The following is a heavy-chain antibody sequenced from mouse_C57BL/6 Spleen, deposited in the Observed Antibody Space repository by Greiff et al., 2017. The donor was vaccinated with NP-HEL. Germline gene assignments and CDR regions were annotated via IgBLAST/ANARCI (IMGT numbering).Heavy chain of an antibody. Sequence: VQLQQSGPELVKPGASVKISCKASGYAFSSSWMNWVKQRPGKGLEWIGRIYPGDGDTNYNGKFKGKATLTADKSSSTAYMQLSSLTSEDSAVYCCAWSGGLRSPIAMDYWGQGTSVTVSS. CDR1: GYAFSSSW. CDR3: AWSGGLRSPIAMDY. J-gene: IGHJ4*01. D-gene: IGHD1-1*01. V-gene: IGHV1-82*01. CDR2: IYPGDGDT.